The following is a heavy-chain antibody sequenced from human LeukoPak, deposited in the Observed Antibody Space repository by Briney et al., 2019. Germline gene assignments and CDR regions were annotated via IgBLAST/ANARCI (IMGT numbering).Heavy chain of an antibody. D-gene: IGHD5-18*01. CDR1: GFTFSNHW. J-gene: IGHJ4*02. CDR2: INRDGSRT. Sequence: PGGSLRLSCAASGFTFSNHWMHWVRQAPGKGLMWVSRINRDGSRTDNADSVKGRFTISRDDAKNTLYLQVNSLRAEDTAVYFCARGGSDTAMAHDYWGQGTLVTVSS. CDR3: ARGGSDTAMAHDY. V-gene: IGHV3-74*01.